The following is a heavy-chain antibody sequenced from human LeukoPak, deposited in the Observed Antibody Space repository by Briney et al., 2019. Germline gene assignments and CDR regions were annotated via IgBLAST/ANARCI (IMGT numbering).Heavy chain of an antibody. CDR3: ARGGGYYYYYMDV. D-gene: IGHD3-10*01. V-gene: IGHV3-7*01. Sequence: GGSLRLSCAASGFTFSSYWMSWVRQAPGKGLEWVANIKQDGSEKYYVDSVKGRFTISRDNAKNSLCLQMNSLRAEDTAVYYCARGGGYYYYYMDVWGKGTTVTVSS. J-gene: IGHJ6*03. CDR2: IKQDGSEK. CDR1: GFTFSSYW.